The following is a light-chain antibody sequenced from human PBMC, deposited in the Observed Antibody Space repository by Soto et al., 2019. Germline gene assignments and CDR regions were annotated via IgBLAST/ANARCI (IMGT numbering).Light chain of an antibody. CDR3: SSYTSSSTPHVV. J-gene: IGLJ2*01. CDR2: DVS. Sequence: QCVLTQPASVSGSPGQSITISCTGTSSDVGGYNYVSWYQQHPGKAPKLMIYDVSNRPSGVSNRFSGSKSGNTASLTISGLQAEDEADYYCSSYTSSSTPHVVFGGGTKLTVL. V-gene: IGLV2-14*01. CDR1: SSDVGGYNY.